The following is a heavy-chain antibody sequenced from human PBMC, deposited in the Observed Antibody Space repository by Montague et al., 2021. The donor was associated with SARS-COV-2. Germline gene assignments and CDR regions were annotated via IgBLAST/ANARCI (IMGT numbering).Heavy chain of an antibody. V-gene: IGHV3-23*01. J-gene: IGHJ6*02. CDR2: ISGSGYST. CDR1: GFTFSSHA. D-gene: IGHD2-2*01. CDR3: VRSFYCSSSSCSGSYSYGMDL. Sequence: SLRLSCAASGFTFSSHATSWVRQAPGKGLEWVSAISGSGYSTYYVDSVKGRFTISRDNSKSTLHLLMNSLRAEDAAVYYCVRSFYCSSSSCSGSYSYGMDLWGQGTTVTVSS.